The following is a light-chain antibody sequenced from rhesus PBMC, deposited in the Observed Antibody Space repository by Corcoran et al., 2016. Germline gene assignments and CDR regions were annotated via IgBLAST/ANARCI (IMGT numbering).Light chain of an antibody. CDR3: LQHNSYPLT. CDR1: QGISSY. V-gene: IGKV1-28*03. Sequence: DIQMTQSPSSLSASVGDTVTITCRASQGISSYLNWFQQKPGKAPKLLIYAASRLESGVPSRFSVSGSGTDVTLTISSLQPEDFAVYYCLQHNSYPLTFGGGTKVELK. CDR2: AAS. J-gene: IGKJ4*01.